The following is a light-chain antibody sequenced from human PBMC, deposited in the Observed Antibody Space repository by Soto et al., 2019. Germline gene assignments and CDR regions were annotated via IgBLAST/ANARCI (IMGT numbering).Light chain of an antibody. V-gene: IGLV2-14*01. CDR1: SSDVGDYNY. J-gene: IGLJ1*01. CDR3: SSYTSSSTLV. Sequence: QSALTQPASVSGSPGQSITISCTGTSSDVGDYNYVSWYQQHPGKAPKVMIYDVSNRPSGVSNRFSGSKSGNTASLTISGLQAADEAYYYCSSYTSSSTLVFGTGTKLTVL. CDR2: DVS.